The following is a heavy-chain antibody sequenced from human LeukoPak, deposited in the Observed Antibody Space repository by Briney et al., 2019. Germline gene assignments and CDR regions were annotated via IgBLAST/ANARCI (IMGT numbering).Heavy chain of an antibody. CDR1: GGSISSYY. D-gene: IGHD6-13*01. CDR3: ARSSYSSILDY. CDR2: IYYSGST. Sequence: PSETLSLTCTVSGGSISSYYWSWIRQPPGKGLEWIGYIYYSGSTNYNPSLKSRVTISVDTSKNQFSLKLSSVTAADTAVYYCARSSYSSILDYWGQGTLVTVSS. J-gene: IGHJ4*02. V-gene: IGHV4-59*08.